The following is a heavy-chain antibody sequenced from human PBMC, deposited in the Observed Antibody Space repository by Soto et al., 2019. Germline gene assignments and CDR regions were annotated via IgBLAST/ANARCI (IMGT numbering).Heavy chain of an antibody. V-gene: IGHV2-5*08. CDR1: GGSISSYYW. Sequence: TLSLTCTVSGGSISSYYWSWIRQPPGKALEWLALIFWDDDRWYSPSLKNRLTITEDTANNQVVLTMTNMDPVDTATYYCAHRPRGYAYYFDYWGQGALVTVSS. J-gene: IGHJ4*02. CDR3: AHRPRGYAYYFDY. CDR2: IFWDDDR. D-gene: IGHD5-12*01.